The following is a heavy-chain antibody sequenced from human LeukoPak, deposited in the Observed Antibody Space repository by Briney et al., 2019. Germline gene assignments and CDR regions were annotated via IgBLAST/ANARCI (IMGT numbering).Heavy chain of an antibody. V-gene: IGHV4-34*01. D-gene: IGHD3-16*02. CDR1: GGSFSGYY. J-gene: IGHJ4*02. CDR3: ASWSVLYDYVWGSYRYEELDY. Sequence: SETLSLTCAVYGGSFSGYYWSWIRQPPGKGLEWIGEINYSGSTNYNPSLKSRVTISVDTSKNQFSLKLSSVTAADTAVYYCASWSVLYDYVWGSYRYEELDYWGQGTLVTVSS. CDR2: INYSGST.